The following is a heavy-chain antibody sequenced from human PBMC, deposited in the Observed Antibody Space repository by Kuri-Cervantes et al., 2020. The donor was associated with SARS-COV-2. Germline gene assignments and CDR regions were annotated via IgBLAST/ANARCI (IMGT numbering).Heavy chain of an antibody. V-gene: IGHV4-59*05. CDR2: IYYSVST. J-gene: IGHJ5*02. CDR3: APQGRYSSSPNWFDP. Sequence: SETLSLTCTVPGGSISSYYWSWIRQPPGKGLEWIGSIYYSVSTYYNPSLRSRVTISVDTSKNQFSLKLSSVTAAVTAVYYCAPQGRYSSSPNWFDPWDQGTLVTVSS. CDR1: GGSISSYY. D-gene: IGHD6-13*01.